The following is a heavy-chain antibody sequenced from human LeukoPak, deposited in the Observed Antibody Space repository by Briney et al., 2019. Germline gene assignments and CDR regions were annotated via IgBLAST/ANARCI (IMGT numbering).Heavy chain of an antibody. CDR2: SYYSGST. J-gene: IGHJ4*02. CDR1: GGSINSYY. Sequence: SETLSLTGTVSGGSINSYYWSWIRQTPGKGLEWIGDSYYSGSTNYNPSLKSRVTISVDTSKNQFSLKLSSVTAADTAVYYCARHTDIAALSSLNYWGQGPLVTVSS. V-gene: IGHV4-59*08. CDR3: ARHTDIAALSSLNY. D-gene: IGHD6-13*01.